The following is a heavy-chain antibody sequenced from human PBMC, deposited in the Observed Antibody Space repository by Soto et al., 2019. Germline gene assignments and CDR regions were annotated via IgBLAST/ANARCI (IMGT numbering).Heavy chain of an antibody. J-gene: IGHJ4*02. CDR1: GFSLSNARMG. V-gene: IGHV2-26*01. CDR3: ARIRSKYSSGWYYFDY. D-gene: IGHD6-19*01. Sequence: QVTLKESGPVLVKPTETLTLTCTVSGFSLSNARMGVSWIRQPPGKALEWLAHIFSNDEKSYSTSLKSRLTISKDTPKSQVVLTMTNIDPVDTATYYCARIRSKYSSGWYYFDYWGQGTLVTVSS. CDR2: IFSNDEK.